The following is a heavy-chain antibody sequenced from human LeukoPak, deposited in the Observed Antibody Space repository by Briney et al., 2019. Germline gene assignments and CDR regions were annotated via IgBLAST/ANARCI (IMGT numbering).Heavy chain of an antibody. CDR2: ISAYNGNT. D-gene: IGHD3-22*01. Sequence: ASVKVSCKASGYTFTGYYMHWVRQAPGQGLEWMGWISAYNGNTNYAQKLQGRVTMTTDTSTSTAYMELRSLRSDDTAVYYCARENRYYDSSGYYPGEDYWGQGTLVTVSS. CDR3: ARENRYYDSSGYYPGEDY. CDR1: GYTFTGYY. J-gene: IGHJ4*02. V-gene: IGHV1-18*04.